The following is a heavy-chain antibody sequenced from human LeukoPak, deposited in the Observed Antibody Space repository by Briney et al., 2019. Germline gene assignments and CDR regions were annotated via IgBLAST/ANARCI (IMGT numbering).Heavy chain of an antibody. CDR3: ARGSHYDILTGYSYYFDY. Sequence: GRSLRLSCAASGFTFSSYGMHWVRQAPGKGLEWVAVIWYDGSNKYYADSVKGRFTISRDNSKNTLYLQMNSLRAEDTAVYCCARGSHYDILTGYSYYFDYWGQGTLVTVSS. D-gene: IGHD3-9*01. CDR1: GFTFSSYG. CDR2: IWYDGSNK. J-gene: IGHJ4*02. V-gene: IGHV3-33*01.